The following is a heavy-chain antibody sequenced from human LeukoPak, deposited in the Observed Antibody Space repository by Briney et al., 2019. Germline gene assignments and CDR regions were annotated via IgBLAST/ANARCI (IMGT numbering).Heavy chain of an antibody. D-gene: IGHD3-10*01. Sequence: LGESLKISCKGSGYSFTNYWIGWVRQMPGEGLEWMGIIYPGDSDTRYSPSFQGQVTISADKSISTAYLQWSSLKASDTAMYYCARQMLWFGESPFSAFDIWGQGTMVTVSS. CDR3: ARQMLWFGESPFSAFDI. CDR1: GYSFTNYW. V-gene: IGHV5-51*01. J-gene: IGHJ3*02. CDR2: IYPGDSDT.